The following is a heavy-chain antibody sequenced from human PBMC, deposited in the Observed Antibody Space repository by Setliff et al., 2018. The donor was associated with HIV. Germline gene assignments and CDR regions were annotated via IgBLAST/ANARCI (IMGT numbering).Heavy chain of an antibody. CDR2: IYNSGIT. V-gene: IGHV4-59*12. Sequence: SETLSLTCTVSGASIRNYYWSWVRQPPGKGLEWIGYIYNSGITNYNPSLESRVTISVDTSKNQFSLKVISVTAADTAVYYCARGTYGGYAGLFDYWGQGSLVTVSS. D-gene: IGHD5-12*01. CDR3: ARGTYGGYAGLFDY. J-gene: IGHJ4*02. CDR1: GASIRNYY.